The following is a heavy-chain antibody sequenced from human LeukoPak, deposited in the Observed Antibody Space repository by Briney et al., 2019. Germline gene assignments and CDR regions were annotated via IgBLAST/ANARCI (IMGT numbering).Heavy chain of an antibody. V-gene: IGHV4-59*01. Sequence: PSETLSLTCTVSGGSISNYYWSWIRQPPGKGLEWIGYISYSGNTNYNPSLKSRVTISVDTSKNQFSLKLSSVTAADTAVYYCARANWGILFFDYWGQGTLVTVSS. CDR1: GGSISNYY. CDR3: ARANWGILFFDY. J-gene: IGHJ4*02. D-gene: IGHD7-27*01. CDR2: ISYSGNT.